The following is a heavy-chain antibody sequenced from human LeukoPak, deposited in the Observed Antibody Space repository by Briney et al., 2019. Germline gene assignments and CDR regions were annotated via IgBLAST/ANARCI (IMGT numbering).Heavy chain of an antibody. CDR2: IYPGDSDT. Sequence: GEPLKISCKGSGYSFTSYWIGWVRQMPGKGLEWMGIIYPGDSDTRYSPSFQGQVTISADKSISTAYLQWSSLKASDTAMYYCARVVPAAMSDFDYWGQGTLVTVSS. CDR1: GYSFTSYW. CDR3: ARVVPAAMSDFDY. D-gene: IGHD2-2*01. V-gene: IGHV5-51*01. J-gene: IGHJ4*02.